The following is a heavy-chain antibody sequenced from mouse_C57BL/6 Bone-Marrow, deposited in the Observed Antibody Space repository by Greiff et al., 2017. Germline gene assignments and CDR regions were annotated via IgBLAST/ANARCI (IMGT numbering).Heavy chain of an antibody. CDR2: IYPRSGNT. D-gene: IGHD2-1*01. CDR3: ARSGGNCYYAMDY. CDR1: GYTFTSYG. Sequence: VKLMESGAELARPGASVKLSCKASGYTFTSYGISWVKQRTGQGLEWIGEIYPRSGNTYYNEKFKGKATLTADKSSSTAYMELRSLTSEDSAVYYCARSGGNCYYAMDYWGQGTSVTVSS. J-gene: IGHJ4*01. V-gene: IGHV1-81*01.